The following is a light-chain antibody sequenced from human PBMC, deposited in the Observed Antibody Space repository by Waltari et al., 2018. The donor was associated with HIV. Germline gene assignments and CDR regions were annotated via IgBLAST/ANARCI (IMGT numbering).Light chain of an antibody. Sequence: DIQMTRSPSPLSSSGGYKVTITCRASQSISAFLNWYQQKPGKAPQLLISSASHLPSGVPSRFSGSGSGTDFTLTINSLQPEDFATYFCQQLASIPFTFGHGTKLDIK. CDR1: QSISAF. J-gene: IGKJ2*01. V-gene: IGKV1-39*01. CDR2: SAS. CDR3: QQLASIPFT.